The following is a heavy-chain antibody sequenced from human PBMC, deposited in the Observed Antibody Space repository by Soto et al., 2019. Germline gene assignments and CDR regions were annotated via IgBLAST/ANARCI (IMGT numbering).Heavy chain of an antibody. Sequence: PGGSLRLSCAASGFTFSSYGMNWVRQAPGKGLEWVSYISSSGSTIYYADSVKGRFTISRDNAKNSLYLQMNSLRAEDTAVYYCASSPLLLWFGELSPGGMDVWGQETPVTVSS. D-gene: IGHD3-10*01. CDR3: ASSPLLLWFGELSPGGMDV. CDR1: GFTFSSYG. V-gene: IGHV3-48*04. CDR2: ISSSGSTI. J-gene: IGHJ6*02.